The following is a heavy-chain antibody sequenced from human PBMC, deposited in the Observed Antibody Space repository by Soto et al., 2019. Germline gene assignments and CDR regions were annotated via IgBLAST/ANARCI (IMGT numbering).Heavy chain of an antibody. CDR3: VRDRRIYYSDPHDEFVASDYEV. CDR2: FIPIFRTL. Sequence: QVQLIQSEAVVMKPGSSVRVSCTASGGIFGSHGFSWVRQAPGQRLEWVGGFIPIFRTLTYTEKFQARVRIAAGESVNTVYLDLSGLTSDDTAVYYCVRDRRIYYSDPHDEFVASDYEVWGQGTMVTVSS. D-gene: IGHD3-22*01. J-gene: IGHJ3*01. CDR1: GGIFGSHG. V-gene: IGHV1-69*01.